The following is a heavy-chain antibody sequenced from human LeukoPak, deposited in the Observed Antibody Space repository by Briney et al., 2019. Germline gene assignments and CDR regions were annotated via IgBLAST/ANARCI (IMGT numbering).Heavy chain of an antibody. CDR1: GYTFTSYG. J-gene: IGHJ3*02. CDR2: ISAYNGNT. V-gene: IGHV1-18*01. Sequence: GASVKVSCKASGYTFTSYGISWVRQAPGQGLEWMGWISAYNGNTNYAQKLQGRVTMTTDTSTSTAYMELRSLRSDDTAVYYCARDSYYYDSSPLVAFDIWGQGTMVTVSS. D-gene: IGHD3-22*01. CDR3: ARDSYYYDSSPLVAFDI.